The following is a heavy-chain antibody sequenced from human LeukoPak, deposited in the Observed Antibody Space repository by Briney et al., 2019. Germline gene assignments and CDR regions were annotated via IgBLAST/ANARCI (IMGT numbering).Heavy chain of an antibody. Sequence: NPSETLSLTCTVSGGAISSSDYYWGGVRQPPGKGLEWIGSIYHSGSSYDNPSLKSRVTMSVDTSKNQFSLRLTSVTAADTAVYYCVRLGVVRLDQNWFDPWGQGTLVTVSS. D-gene: IGHD2-2*01. V-gene: IGHV4-39*07. CDR2: IYHSGSS. CDR3: VRLGVVRLDQNWFDP. J-gene: IGHJ5*02. CDR1: GGAISSSDYY.